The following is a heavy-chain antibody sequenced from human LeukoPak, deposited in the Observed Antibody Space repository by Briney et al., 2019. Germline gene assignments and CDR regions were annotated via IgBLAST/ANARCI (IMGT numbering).Heavy chain of an antibody. V-gene: IGHV1-69*05. J-gene: IGHJ3*02. D-gene: IGHD3-10*02. CDR3: ARDVRVTVGIDAFDI. CDR2: IIPIFGTA. CDR1: GGTFSSYA. Sequence: SVKVSCKASGGTFSSYAISWVRQAPGQGLEWMGGIIPIFGTANYAQKFQGRVTITTDESTSTAYMELSSLRSEDTAVYFCARDVRVTVGIDAFDIWGQGTMVTVSS.